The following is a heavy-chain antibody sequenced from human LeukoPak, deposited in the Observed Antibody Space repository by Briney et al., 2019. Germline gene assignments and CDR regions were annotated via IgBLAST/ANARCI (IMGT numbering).Heavy chain of an antibody. V-gene: IGHV4-34*01. CDR3: ARGGGSGYDSHFDY. J-gene: IGHJ4*02. D-gene: IGHD3-22*01. CDR1: GGSFSGYY. CDR2: INHSRSS. Sequence: SETLSLTCAVYGGSFSGYYWSWIRQPPGKGLEWIGEINHSRSSNYNPSLKSRVTISVDTSKNQFSLKLSSVTAADTAVYYCARGGGSGYDSHFDYWGQGTLVTVSS.